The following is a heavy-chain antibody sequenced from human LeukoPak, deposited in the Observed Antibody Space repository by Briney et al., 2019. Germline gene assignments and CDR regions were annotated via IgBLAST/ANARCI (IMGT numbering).Heavy chain of an antibody. J-gene: IGHJ4*02. Sequence: GGSLRLSCAASGFTFSSYAMHWVRRAPGKGLEWVAVISYDGSNKYYADSVKGRFTISRDNSKNTLYLQMNSLRAEDTAVYYCASDIVGATAFDYWGQGTLVTVSS. CDR1: GFTFSSYA. CDR3: ASDIVGATAFDY. V-gene: IGHV3-30-3*01. D-gene: IGHD1-26*01. CDR2: ISYDGSNK.